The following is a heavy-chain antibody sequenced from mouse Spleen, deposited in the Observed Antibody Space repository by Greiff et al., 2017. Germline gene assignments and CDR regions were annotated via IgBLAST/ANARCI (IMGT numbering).Heavy chain of an antibody. CDR3: ARDRTMVTTNWFAY. Sequence: GQRVESGGGLVKPGGSLKLSCAASGFTFSDYYMYWVRQTPEKRLEWVATISDGGSYTYYPDSVKGRFTISRDNAKNNLYLQMSSLKSEDTAMYYCARDRTMVTTNWFAYWGQGTLVTVSA. CDR2: ISDGGSYT. D-gene: IGHD2-2*01. CDR1: GFTFSDYY. J-gene: IGHJ3*01. V-gene: IGHV5-4*02.